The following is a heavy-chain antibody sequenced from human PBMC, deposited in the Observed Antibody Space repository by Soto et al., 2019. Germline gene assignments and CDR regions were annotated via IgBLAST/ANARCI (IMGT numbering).Heavy chain of an antibody. CDR2: IYYSGST. CDR1: GGSISSRGYY. CDR3: ARRYGYSFDY. Sequence: SETLSLTCTVSGGSISSRGYYWGWIRQPPGKGLEWIGNIYYSGSTYYNPSLKSRVTISLDTSKNQFSLKLSSVTVADAAVYDCARRYGYSFDYWGQGTLVTVSS. V-gene: IGHV4-39*07. J-gene: IGHJ4*02. D-gene: IGHD1-1*01.